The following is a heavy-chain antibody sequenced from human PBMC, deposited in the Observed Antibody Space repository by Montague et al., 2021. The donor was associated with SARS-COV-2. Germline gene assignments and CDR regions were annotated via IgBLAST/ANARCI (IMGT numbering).Heavy chain of an antibody. V-gene: IGHV3-30-3*01. CDR3: ARDPLYYDILTGYFLTDNSFFMLGGMDV. CDR1: GFTFSSYA. D-gene: IGHD3-9*01. CDR2: ISYDGSNK. J-gene: IGHJ6*02. Sequence: SLRLSCAASGFTFSSYAMHCVRQAPGKGLEWVAVISYDGSNKYYADSVKGRFTISRDNSKNTLYLQMNSLRAEDTAVYYCARDPLYYDILTGYFLTDNSFFMLGGMDVWGQGTTVTVSS.